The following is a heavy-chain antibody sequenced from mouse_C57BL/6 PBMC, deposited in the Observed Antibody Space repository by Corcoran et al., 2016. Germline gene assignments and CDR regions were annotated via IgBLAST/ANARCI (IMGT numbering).Heavy chain of an antibody. J-gene: IGHJ4*01. V-gene: IGHV9-3*01. CDR1: GYTFTTYG. CDR2: INTYSGVP. D-gene: IGHD2-4*01. CDR3: ARTYMITTANYYAMDY. Sequence: QIQLVQSGPELKKPGETVKISCKASGYTFTTYGMSWVKQAPGKGLKWMGWINTYSGVPTYADDFKGRFAFSLETSASTAYLQINNLKNEDTATYFCARTYMITTANYYAMDYWGQGTSVTVSS.